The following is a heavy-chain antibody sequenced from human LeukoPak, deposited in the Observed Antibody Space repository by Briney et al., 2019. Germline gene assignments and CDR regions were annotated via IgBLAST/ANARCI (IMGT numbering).Heavy chain of an antibody. CDR3: ARDSGDSGRYYPFHY. Sequence: SETLSLTCTVSGGSISSYFWSWVRQPPGKGLQWIGYIYYTGSTTYNPSLKSRVAISLDTSKNQFSLKLNSVTAADTAVYSCARDSGDSGRYYPFHYWGLGTLVTVSS. V-gene: IGHV4-59*01. CDR1: GGSISSYF. CDR2: IYYTGST. D-gene: IGHD3-22*01. J-gene: IGHJ4*01.